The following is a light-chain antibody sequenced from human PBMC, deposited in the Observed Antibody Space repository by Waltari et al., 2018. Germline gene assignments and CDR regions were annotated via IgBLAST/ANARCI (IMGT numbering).Light chain of an antibody. V-gene: IGLV2-11*01. Sequence: QSALTQPRSVSGSPGQSVTISCTGTSSDIGAYAYVSWYQQHPGKPPKRIIYDVTDRPSGVPDRFSGSKSGNTASLTISGLQAEDEADYYCCSYAGSYTYVFGTGTKVTVL. CDR1: SSDIGAYAY. CDR2: DVT. CDR3: CSYAGSYTYV. J-gene: IGLJ1*01.